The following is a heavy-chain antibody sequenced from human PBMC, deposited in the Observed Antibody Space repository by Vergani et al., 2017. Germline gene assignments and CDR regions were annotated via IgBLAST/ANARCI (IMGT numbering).Heavy chain of an antibody. Sequence: QVQLVQSGAEVKKPGASVKVSCKASGYTFTSYDINWVRQATGQGLEWMGWMNPNSGNTGYAQKFQGRVTMTRNTSISTAYMELSSLRSEDTAVYYCARGNYLGYCSSTSCYSDYWGQGTLVTVSS. J-gene: IGHJ4*02. CDR2: MNPNSGNT. D-gene: IGHD2-2*02. V-gene: IGHV1-8*01. CDR3: ARGNYLGYCSSTSCYSDY. CDR1: GYTFTSYD.